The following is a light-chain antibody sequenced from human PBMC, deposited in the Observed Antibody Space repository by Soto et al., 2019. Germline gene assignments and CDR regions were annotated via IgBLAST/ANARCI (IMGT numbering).Light chain of an antibody. Sequence: DIQITQSPSTLSGSVGDRVTITCRASQTISSGLAWYQQKPGKAPKLLIYKASTLKSGVPSRFSGSGSGTEFTLSISSLQSEDFVVYYCKQYKEWPPFTFGQGTRLEIK. CDR2: KAS. CDR1: QTISSG. CDR3: KQYKEWPPFT. J-gene: IGKJ5*01. V-gene: IGKV1-5*03.